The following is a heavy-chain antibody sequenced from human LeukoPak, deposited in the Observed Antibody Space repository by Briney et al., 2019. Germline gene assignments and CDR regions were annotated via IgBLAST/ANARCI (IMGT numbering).Heavy chain of an antibody. V-gene: IGHV4-61*02. D-gene: IGHD1-7*01. CDR3: ARAPYNWNYAGYFDC. Sequence: SETLSLTCTVSGGSMNSGNYYWSWIRQPAGKALEWIGRIYTSGTTSYRPSLQSRVTISIDTSKNQFSLKLNSMTAADTAVYYCARAPYNWNYAGYFDCWGQGTLVTVSS. CDR2: IYTSGTT. J-gene: IGHJ4*02. CDR1: GGSMNSGNYY.